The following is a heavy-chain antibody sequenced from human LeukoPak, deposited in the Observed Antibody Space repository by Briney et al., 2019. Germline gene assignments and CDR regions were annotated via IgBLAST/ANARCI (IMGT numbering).Heavy chain of an antibody. CDR1: GYTFTGYY. D-gene: IGHD4-23*01. CDR2: INPNSGGT. CDR3: ARIDWVVTGHYFDY. Sequence: ASVKVSCKASGYTFTGYYMHWVRQAPGQGLEWMGWINPNSGGTNYAQKFQGRVTMTRDTSISTAYMELSRLRSDDTAVYYCARIDWVVTGHYFDYWGQGTLVTVSS. J-gene: IGHJ4*02. V-gene: IGHV1-2*02.